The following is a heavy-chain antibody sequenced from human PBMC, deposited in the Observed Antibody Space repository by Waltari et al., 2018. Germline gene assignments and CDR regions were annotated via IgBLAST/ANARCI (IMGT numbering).Heavy chain of an antibody. V-gene: IGHV4-34*01. Sequence: QVQLQQWGAGLLKPSETLSLTCAVHGGSFSVYFWSWIRQTPGEGLEWIGEISHSGSTNYNPSLQSRVTVSKDTSKNQFSLELTSVTAADTAVYFCARTWGNSPPLGWLDPWGQGTRVTVSS. J-gene: IGHJ5*02. CDR2: ISHSGST. CDR3: ARTWGNSPPLGWLDP. D-gene: IGHD7-27*01. CDR1: GGSFSVYF.